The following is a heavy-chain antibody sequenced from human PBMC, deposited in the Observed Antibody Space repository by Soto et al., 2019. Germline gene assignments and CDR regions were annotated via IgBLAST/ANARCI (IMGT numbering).Heavy chain of an antibody. V-gene: IGHV4-61*01. Sequence: QVQLQESGPGLVKPSETLSLTCTVSGGSVSSGSYYWSWIRQPPGKGLEWIGYIYYSGSTNYNPSLKRRVTISVDPSKNQFSLKLSSVTAADTAVYYCARAGGDDYGLPYGMDVWGQGTTVTVSS. J-gene: IGHJ6*02. CDR2: IYYSGST. CDR1: GGSVSSGSYY. D-gene: IGHD4-17*01. CDR3: ARAGGDDYGLPYGMDV.